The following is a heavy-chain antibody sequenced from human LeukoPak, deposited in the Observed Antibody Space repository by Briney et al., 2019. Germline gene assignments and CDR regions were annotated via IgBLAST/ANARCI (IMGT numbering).Heavy chain of an antibody. CDR2: INPKSGGR. D-gene: IGHD3-3*01. Sequence: VASVKVSCKASGYTFIGNYMHWLRQAPGQGLEWMGWINPKSGGRNYARKFQGRVTMTRDTSINTVYMELSRLTSDDTAVYYCARDPYGYWSGWYDYWGQGTQVIVSS. J-gene: IGHJ4*02. V-gene: IGHV1-2*02. CDR3: ARDPYGYWSGWYDY. CDR1: GYTFIGNY.